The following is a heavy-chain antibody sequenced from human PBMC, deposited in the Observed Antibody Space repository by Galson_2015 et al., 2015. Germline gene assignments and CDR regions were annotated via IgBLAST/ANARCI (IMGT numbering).Heavy chain of an antibody. Sequence: SVKVSCKASGYTFTDYYIHWVRQAPGQGLEWMGRINPNSGGSNYAQKFQGRVTMTRDTPISTVYMEVSRLGSDDTAVYFCARGLLFSTSPVGYWGQGTLVTVSS. J-gene: IGHJ4*02. D-gene: IGHD6-6*01. V-gene: IGHV1-2*06. CDR1: GYTFTDYY. CDR2: INPNSGGS. CDR3: ARGLLFSTSPVGY.